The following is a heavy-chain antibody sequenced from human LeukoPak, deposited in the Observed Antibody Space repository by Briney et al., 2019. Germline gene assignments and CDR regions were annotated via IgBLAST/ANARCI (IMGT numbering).Heavy chain of an antibody. CDR2: ISGSGYT. D-gene: IGHD3-10*01. CDR3: AKANRFPSGTQGEYYYYFGMDV. V-gene: IGHV3-23*01. J-gene: IGHJ6*02. Sequence: HPGGSLRLSCAASGFTLSSCAMNWVRQAPGKGLEWVSVISGSGYTYYADSVKGRFTISRDNSKNTLFLQMNSLRAEDTAVYYCAKANRFPSGTQGEYYYYFGMDVWGQGTTVTVSS. CDR1: GFTLSSCA.